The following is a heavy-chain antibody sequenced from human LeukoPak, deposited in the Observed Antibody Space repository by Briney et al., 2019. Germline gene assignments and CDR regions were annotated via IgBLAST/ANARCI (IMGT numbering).Heavy chain of an antibody. J-gene: IGHJ1*01. Sequence: SETLSLTCAVYGGSFSGYYWSWIRQPPGKGLEWIGEINHSGSTNYNPSLKSRVTISVDTSKNQFSLKLSSVTAADTAVYYCARGLYDSSGYFPEYFQHWGQGTLVTVSS. CDR3: ARGLYDSSGYFPEYFQH. CDR2: INHSGST. D-gene: IGHD3-22*01. CDR1: GGSFSGYY. V-gene: IGHV4-34*01.